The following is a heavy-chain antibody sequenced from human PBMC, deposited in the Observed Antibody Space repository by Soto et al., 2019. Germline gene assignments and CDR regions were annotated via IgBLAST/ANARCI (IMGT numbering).Heavy chain of an antibody. V-gene: IGHV4-59*01. Sequence: KPSETLSLTCTVSGGSISSYYWSWIRQPPGKGLEWIGYIYYSGSTNYNPSLKSRVTISVDTSKNQFSLKLSSVTAADTAVYYCASSPTLRRLYYFDYWGQGTLVTVSS. CDR3: ASSPTLRRLYYFDY. CDR2: IYYSGST. CDR1: GGSISSYY. J-gene: IGHJ4*02. D-gene: IGHD4-17*01.